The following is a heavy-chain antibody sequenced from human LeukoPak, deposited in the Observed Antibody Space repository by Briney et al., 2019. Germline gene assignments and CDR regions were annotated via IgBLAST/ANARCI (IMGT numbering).Heavy chain of an antibody. CDR1: GFTFDDYA. Sequence: GRSLRLSCAASGFTFDDYAMHWVRQAPGKGLEWVSGISWNSGSIGYADSVKGRFTISRDNAKNSLYLQMNSLRAEDMALYYCAESPIAAAGHNWFDPWGQGTLVTVSS. CDR2: ISWNSGSI. J-gene: IGHJ5*02. V-gene: IGHV3-9*03. CDR3: AESPIAAAGHNWFDP. D-gene: IGHD6-13*01.